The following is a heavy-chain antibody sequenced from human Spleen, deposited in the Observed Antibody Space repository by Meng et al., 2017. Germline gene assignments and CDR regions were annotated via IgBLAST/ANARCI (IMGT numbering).Heavy chain of an antibody. CDR2: ISWNSGSI. Sequence: GGSLRLSCAASGFTFDDYAMHWVRQAPGKGPEWVSGISWNSGSIGYADSVKGRFTISRDNAKNSLYLQMNSLRAEDTALYYCAKDISGSYYRYYFDYWGQGTRVTVSS. CDR1: GFTFDDYA. CDR3: AKDISGSYYRYYFDY. J-gene: IGHJ4*02. D-gene: IGHD1-26*01. V-gene: IGHV3-9*01.